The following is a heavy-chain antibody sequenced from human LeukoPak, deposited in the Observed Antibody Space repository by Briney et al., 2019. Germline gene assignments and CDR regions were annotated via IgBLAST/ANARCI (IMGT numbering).Heavy chain of an antibody. Sequence: GASVKVSCKASGGGFGDYGITWVRQAPGQGLEWVGGVIPIFGSSNYAPKFQGRVTITADRSTTTAYMELRSLTSADTAVYYCARVKGETAPTISNYYYYMDVWDKGTTVTVSS. CDR2: VIPIFGSS. CDR3: ARVKGETAPTISNYYYYMDV. CDR1: GGGFGDYG. D-gene: IGHD5-12*01. J-gene: IGHJ6*03. V-gene: IGHV1-69*06.